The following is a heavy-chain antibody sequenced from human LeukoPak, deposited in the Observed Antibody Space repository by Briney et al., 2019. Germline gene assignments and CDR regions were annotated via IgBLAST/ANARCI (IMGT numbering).Heavy chain of an antibody. J-gene: IGHJ4*02. CDR1: GGTFSSYA. V-gene: IGHV1-69*13. CDR3: ARAPHYGSGSYCDY. Sequence: ASVKVSCKASGGTFSSYAISWVRQAPGQGLEWVGGIIPIFGTANYAQKCQGRVTITADESTSTAYMELSSLRSEDTAVYYCARAPHYGSGSYCDYWGQGTLVTVSS. D-gene: IGHD3-10*01. CDR2: IIPIFGTA.